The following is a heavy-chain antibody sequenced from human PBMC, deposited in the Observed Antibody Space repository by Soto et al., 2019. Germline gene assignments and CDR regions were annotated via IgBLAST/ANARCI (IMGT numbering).Heavy chain of an antibody. CDR3: ASRAPPYYDFWGGYED. Sequence: SVKVSCKASGGTFSSYAISWVRQAPGQGLEWMGGIIPIFGTANYAQKFQGRVTITADESTSTAYMELSSLRSEDTAVYYCASRAPPYYDFWGGYEDWGQGTLVTVSS. D-gene: IGHD3-3*01. CDR2: IIPIFGTA. J-gene: IGHJ4*02. CDR1: GGTFSSYA. V-gene: IGHV1-69*13.